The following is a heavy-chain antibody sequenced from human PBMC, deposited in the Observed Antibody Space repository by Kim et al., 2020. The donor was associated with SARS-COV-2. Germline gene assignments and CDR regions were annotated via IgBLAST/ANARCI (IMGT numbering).Heavy chain of an antibody. V-gene: IGHV4-39*07. J-gene: IGHJ3*02. CDR2: IYYSGST. D-gene: IGHD5-12*01. CDR3: ARDSVEMATIGGDAFDI. CDR1: GGSISSSSYY. Sequence: SETLSLTCTVSGGSISSSSYYWGWIRQPPGKGLEWIGSIYYSGSTYYNPSLKSRVTISVDTSKNQFSLKLSSVTAADTAVYYCARDSVEMATIGGDAFDIWGQGTMVTVSS.